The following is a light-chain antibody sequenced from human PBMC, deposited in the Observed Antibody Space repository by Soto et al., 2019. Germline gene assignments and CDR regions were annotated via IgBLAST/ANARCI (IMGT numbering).Light chain of an antibody. J-gene: IGLJ2*01. CDR2: DNN. CDR3: GTWDSSLSAV. CDR1: SSNIESDY. Sequence: QSVLTQPPSVSATPGQKVTISCSGSSSNIESDYVSWYQQVPRAAPKLLIYDNNKRPSGIPDRFSGSKSGTSATLGITGVQAGDEADYYCGTWDSSLSAVFGGGTKLIVL. V-gene: IGLV1-51*01.